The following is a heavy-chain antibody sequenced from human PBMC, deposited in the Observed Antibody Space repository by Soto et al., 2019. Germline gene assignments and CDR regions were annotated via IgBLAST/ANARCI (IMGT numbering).Heavy chain of an antibody. CDR1: GFTFSNYW. J-gene: IGHJ4*02. D-gene: IGHD3-22*01. V-gene: IGHV3-74*01. Sequence: EVQLVESGGGLVQPGGSLRLSCAASGFTFSNYWMHWVRQAPGTGLIWVSRVNTDGSGTTYADSERGRFTISRDKAKNTLYLQKNSLRAEDTAVYYCARTGYYYDNKGYDFDYWGQGTLVTVSS. CDR2: VNTDGSGT. CDR3: ARTGYYYDNKGYDFDY.